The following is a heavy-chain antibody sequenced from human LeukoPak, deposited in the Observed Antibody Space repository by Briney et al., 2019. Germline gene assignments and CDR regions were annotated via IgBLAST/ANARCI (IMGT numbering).Heavy chain of an antibody. V-gene: IGHV1-2*02. CDR1: GYTFTGCY. J-gene: IGHJ4*02. CDR2: INPNSGGT. Sequence: GASVKVSCKASGYTFTGCYMHWVRQAPGQGLEWMGWINPNSGGTNYAQKFQGRVTMTRDTSISTAYMELSRLRSDDTAVYYCARVVGATEYFDYWGQGTLVTVSS. D-gene: IGHD1-26*01. CDR3: ARVVGATEYFDY.